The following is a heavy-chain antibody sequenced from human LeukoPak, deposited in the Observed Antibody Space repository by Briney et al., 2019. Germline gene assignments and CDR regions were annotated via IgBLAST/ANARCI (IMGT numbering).Heavy chain of an antibody. CDR2: IGTAGDT. Sequence: GRSLRLSCAASGFTFSSYDMHWVRQATGKGLEWVSAIGTAGDTYYPGSVKGRFTISRENAKNSLYLQMNSLRAGDTAVYYCARGRPLHSMVRGVDYFDYWGQGTLVTVSS. CDR3: ARGRPLHSMVRGVDYFDY. V-gene: IGHV3-13*01. CDR1: GFTFSSYD. J-gene: IGHJ4*02. D-gene: IGHD3-10*01.